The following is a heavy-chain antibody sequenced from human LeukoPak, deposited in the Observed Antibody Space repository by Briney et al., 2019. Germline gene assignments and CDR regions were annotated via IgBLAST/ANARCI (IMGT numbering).Heavy chain of an antibody. Sequence: GGSLRLSCAVSGFTFSSYTINWVRQAPGKGLEWVSSISSSSSYIYYADSVKGRFTISRDNAKNSLSLQMNSLRAEDTAVYYCARAKRNGFDIWGQGTMVTVSS. CDR1: GFTFSSYT. CDR2: ISSSSSYI. CDR3: ARAKRNGFDI. J-gene: IGHJ3*02. V-gene: IGHV3-21*01.